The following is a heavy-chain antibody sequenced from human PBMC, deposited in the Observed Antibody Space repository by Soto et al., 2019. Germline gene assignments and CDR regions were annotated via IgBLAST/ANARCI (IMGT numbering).Heavy chain of an antibody. D-gene: IGHD3-10*01. CDR3: ARGRSVLLWFGDRFSWFGP. CDR1: GGSFSGFY. CDR2: INHSGST. J-gene: IGHJ5*02. Sequence: SETLSLTCAVYGGSFSGFYWSWIRQPPGKGLEWIGEINHSGSTNYNPSLKSRVTISVDTSKNQFSLKLSSVTAADTAVYYCARGRSVLLWFGDRFSWFGPWGQGTLVTVSS. V-gene: IGHV4-34*01.